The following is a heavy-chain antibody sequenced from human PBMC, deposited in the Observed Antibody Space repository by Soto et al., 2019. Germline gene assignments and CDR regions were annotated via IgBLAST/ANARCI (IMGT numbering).Heavy chain of an antibody. D-gene: IGHD6-19*01. V-gene: IGHV3-23*01. Sequence: EVQLLESGGGVVQPGGSLRLSCVAPGFNFKKFAMAWVRQAAGEGLEGVSGISCCGGSASYADSVKGRFSIARDDSKNTVSLQLNSLRVEDTAQYYCAKADGQQWLIPHLDNWGQVTLVTVS. CDR1: GFNFKKFA. CDR3: AKADGQQWLIPHLDN. J-gene: IGHJ4*02. CDR2: ISCCGGSA.